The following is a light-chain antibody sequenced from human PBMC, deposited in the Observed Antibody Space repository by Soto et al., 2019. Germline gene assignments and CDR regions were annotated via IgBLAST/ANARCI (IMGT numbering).Light chain of an antibody. J-gene: IGKJ1*01. CDR1: QSVSSN. CDR3: QKYNNWPT. CDR2: GAS. Sequence: EIVMTQSPATLSVSPGERATLSCRASQSVSSNLAWYQQKPGQAPRLLIYGASTRATGIPARSSGSGSGTEFTLTISSLKSEDFAVYYCQKYNNWPTSGQGTKVDIK. V-gene: IGKV3-15*01.